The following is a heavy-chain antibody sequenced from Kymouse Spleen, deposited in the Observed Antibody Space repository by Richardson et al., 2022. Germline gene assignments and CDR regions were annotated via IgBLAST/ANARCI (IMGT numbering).Heavy chain of an antibody. Sequence: QVQLQQSGPGLVKPSQTLSLTCAISGDSVSSNSAAWNWIRQSPSRGLEWLGRTYYRSKWYNDYAVSVKSRITINPDTSKNQFSLQLNSVTPEDTAVYYCARELLWFGEFPYYYYGMDVWGQGTTVTVSS. V-gene: IGHV6-1*01. CDR1: GDSVSSNSAA. CDR2: TYYRSKWYN. CDR3: ARELLWFGEFPYYYYGMDV. J-gene: IGHJ6*02. D-gene: IGHD3-10*01.